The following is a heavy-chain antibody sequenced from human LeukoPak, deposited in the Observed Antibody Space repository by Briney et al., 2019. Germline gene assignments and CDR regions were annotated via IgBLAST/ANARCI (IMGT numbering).Heavy chain of an antibody. CDR2: ISSSGSTI. CDR3: ARDEGGWEPPGY. CDR1: GFIFSNYY. V-gene: IGHV3-11*04. Sequence: GGSLRLSCATSGFIFSNYYMTWVRQAPGKGLEWVSYISSSGSTIYYADSVKGRFTISRDNAKNSLYLQMNSLRAEDTAVYYCARDEGGWEPPGYWGQGTLVTVSS. D-gene: IGHD1-26*01. J-gene: IGHJ4*02.